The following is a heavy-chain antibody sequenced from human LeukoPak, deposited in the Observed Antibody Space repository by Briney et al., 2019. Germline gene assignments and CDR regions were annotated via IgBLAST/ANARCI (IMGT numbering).Heavy chain of an antibody. D-gene: IGHD6-13*01. Sequence: GGSLRLSCAASGFTYSNYAMSWVRQAPGKGLEWVSAISGSGGSTYYADSVKGRFTISRDNSKNTLYLQMNSLRAEDTAVYYCAKDVAAGNYRYGPIDYWGQGTLVTVSS. V-gene: IGHV3-23*01. CDR2: ISGSGGST. J-gene: IGHJ4*02. CDR3: AKDVAAGNYRYGPIDY. CDR1: GFTYSNYA.